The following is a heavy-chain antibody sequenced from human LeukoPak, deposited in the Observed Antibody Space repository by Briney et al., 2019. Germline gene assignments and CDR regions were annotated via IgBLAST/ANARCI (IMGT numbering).Heavy chain of an antibody. J-gene: IGHJ6*02. Sequence: KPSETLSLTCTVSGGSISSYYWTWIRQFPGKGLEVIGYIYYSGTTNYNPSLKSRVTISVDTSKNQFSLRLSSVTAADTAVYYCARESYGSGRLPYGMDVWGQGTTVTVSS. CDR3: ARESYGSGRLPYGMDV. CDR2: IYYSGTT. V-gene: IGHV4-59*01. D-gene: IGHD3-10*01. CDR1: GGSISSYY.